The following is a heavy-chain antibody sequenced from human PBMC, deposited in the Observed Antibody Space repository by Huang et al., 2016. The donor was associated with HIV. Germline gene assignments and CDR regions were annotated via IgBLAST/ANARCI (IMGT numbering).Heavy chain of an antibody. CDR2: IREDGGER. D-gene: IGHD5-12*01. Sequence: EVQLVQSGGGLVQPGKSLTLSCAGSGFKFDFYWISWVRQAPGKGLEWVTNIREDGGERHEVGPVKGRFTISRDNAKNSVYLQMDSLRVDDTAVYFCARGGSGYDYWGQGSLVTVSS. J-gene: IGHJ4*02. CDR3: ARGGSGYDY. CDR1: GFKFDFYW. V-gene: IGHV3-7*01.